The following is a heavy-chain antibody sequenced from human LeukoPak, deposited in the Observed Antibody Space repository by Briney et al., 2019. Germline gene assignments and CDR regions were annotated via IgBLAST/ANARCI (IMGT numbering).Heavy chain of an antibody. J-gene: IGHJ5*02. D-gene: IGHD3-9*01. Sequence: SETLSLTCTVSGGSISSYYWSWIRQPAGKGLEWIGRIYTSGSTNYNPSPKSRVTMSVDTSKNQFSLKLSSVTAADTAVYYCARDEVMKERTIFWRTVDNWFDPWGQGTLVTVSS. CDR2: IYTSGST. CDR3: ARDEVMKERTIFWRTVDNWFDP. V-gene: IGHV4-4*07. CDR1: GGSISSYY.